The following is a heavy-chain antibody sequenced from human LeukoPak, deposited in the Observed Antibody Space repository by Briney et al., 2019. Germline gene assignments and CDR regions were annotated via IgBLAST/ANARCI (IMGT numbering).Heavy chain of an antibody. CDR3: AREGSGWDAFDI. Sequence: GGSLRLSCAASRFDFSTYDMNWVRQAPGKGLEWVSYISSSSSTRYYTESVKGRFTISRDNAKNPLYLQMNSLRDEDTAVYFCAREGSGWDAFDIWGQGTMVTVSS. CDR2: ISSSSSTR. CDR1: RFDFSTYD. J-gene: IGHJ3*02. D-gene: IGHD6-19*01. V-gene: IGHV3-48*02.